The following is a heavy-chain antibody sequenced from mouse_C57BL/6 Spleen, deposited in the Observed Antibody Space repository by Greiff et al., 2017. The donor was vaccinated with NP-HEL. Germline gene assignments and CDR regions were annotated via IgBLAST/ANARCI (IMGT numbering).Heavy chain of an antibody. J-gene: IGHJ1*03. Sequence: EVKLVESGGDLVKPGGSLKLSCAASGFTFSSYGMSWVRQTPDKRLEWVATISSGGSYTYYPDSVKGRFTISRDNAKNTLYLQMSSMKSEDTAMXYCARGVTSSCWSFDVWGTGPSVTVSS. D-gene: IGHD3-2*02. CDR3: ARGVTSSCWSFDV. CDR1: GFTFSSYG. V-gene: IGHV5-6*01. CDR2: ISSGGSYT.